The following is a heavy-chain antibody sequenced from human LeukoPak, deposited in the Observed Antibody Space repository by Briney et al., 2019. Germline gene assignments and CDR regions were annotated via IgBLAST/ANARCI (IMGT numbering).Heavy chain of an antibody. CDR1: GFTFSSYA. J-gene: IGHJ6*03. V-gene: IGHV3-23*01. CDR2: ISGSGGNT. D-gene: IGHD2-2*01. Sequence: GGSLRLSCAASGFTFSSYAMSWVRQAPGKGLEWVSAISGSGGNTYYADSVKGRFTISRDNSKNTLYLQMNSLRAEDTAVYYCATAVVPYYYYVDVWGKGTTVTVSS. CDR3: ATAVVPYYYYVDV.